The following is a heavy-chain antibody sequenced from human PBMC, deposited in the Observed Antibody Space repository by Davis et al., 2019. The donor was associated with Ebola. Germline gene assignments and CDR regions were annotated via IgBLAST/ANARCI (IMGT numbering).Heavy chain of an antibody. V-gene: IGHV3-48*01. D-gene: IGHD3-3*01. Sequence: PGGSLRLSCAASGFTFSSYSMNWVRQAPGKGLEWVSYISSSSTIYYADSVKGRFTISRDNSKNTLYLQMNSLRAEDTAVYYCAKSGLSFGVVKYHYGMDVWGKGTTVTVSS. CDR1: GFTFSSYS. CDR2: ISSSSTI. CDR3: AKSGLSFGVVKYHYGMDV. J-gene: IGHJ6*04.